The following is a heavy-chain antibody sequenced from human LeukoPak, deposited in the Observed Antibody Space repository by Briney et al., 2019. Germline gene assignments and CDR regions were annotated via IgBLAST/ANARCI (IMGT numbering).Heavy chain of an antibody. D-gene: IGHD6-13*01. Sequence: GGSLRLSCAASGVTFSSYCMHWVRQAPGKGLVWVSRTDGSSTSSADSVKGRFTISRDNAKNTMYLQMNSLRAEDTAVYYCARGQQLVDWGQGTLVTVSS. CDR2: TDGSST. CDR1: GVTFSSYC. CDR3: ARGQQLVD. V-gene: IGHV3-74*01. J-gene: IGHJ4*02.